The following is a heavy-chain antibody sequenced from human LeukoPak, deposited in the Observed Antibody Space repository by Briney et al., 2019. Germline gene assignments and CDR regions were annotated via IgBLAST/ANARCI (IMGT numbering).Heavy chain of an antibody. CDR2: ISTSSSTI. CDR3: ARWGTTTN. Sequence: GGSLRLSCAASGFTFGSYSMNWVRQAPGKGLEWISYISTSSSTIYYADSVKGRFTISRDNAKNSLYLQMNSLRADDTAVYYCARWGTTTNWGQGTLVTVSS. V-gene: IGHV3-48*01. D-gene: IGHD1-26*01. CDR1: GFTFGSYS. J-gene: IGHJ4*02.